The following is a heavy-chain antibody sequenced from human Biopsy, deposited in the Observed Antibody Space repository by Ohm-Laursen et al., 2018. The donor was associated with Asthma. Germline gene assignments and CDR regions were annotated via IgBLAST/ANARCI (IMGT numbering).Heavy chain of an antibody. CDR2: ISKDASTQ. J-gene: IGHJ3*02. D-gene: IGHD1-1*01. CDR1: GFSFSNFA. V-gene: IGHV3-30*01. Sequence: SLRPSCAASGFSFSNFAIHWVRQAPGKGLEWVGVISKDASTQDYADSVEGRFTMARDNSKNTLDLQMNSLREEDTAVYYCVRDGTDDAFDIWGQGTVVSVSS. CDR3: VRDGTDDAFDI.